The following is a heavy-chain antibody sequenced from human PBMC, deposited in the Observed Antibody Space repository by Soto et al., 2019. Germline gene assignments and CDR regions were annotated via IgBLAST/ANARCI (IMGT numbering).Heavy chain of an antibody. CDR1: GFTFSSYT. CDR3: VSRLGVATGVGVYFDY. Sequence: DVQLVESGGGLVKPGGSLRLSCAASGFTFSSYTMNWVRLAPGKGLEWVSSISSSSAYIYYGDSVKGRFTISRDNAKNSLYLQMNSLGAEDTAIYYCVSRLGVATGVGVYFDYWGQGALVSVSS. V-gene: IGHV3-21*02. J-gene: IGHJ4*02. CDR2: ISSSSAYI. D-gene: IGHD5-12*01.